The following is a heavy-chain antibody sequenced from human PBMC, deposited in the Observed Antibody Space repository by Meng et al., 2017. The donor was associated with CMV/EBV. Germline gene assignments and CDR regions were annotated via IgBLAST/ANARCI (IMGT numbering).Heavy chain of an antibody. V-gene: IGHV4-59*01. Sequence: SETLSLTCTVSGGSISSYYWSWIRQPPGKGLEWIGYIYYSGSTNYNPSLKSRVTISLDTSKNQYSLKLSAVTAADTAVYYCARGVDPGDLYGMDVWGQGTTVTVSS. J-gene: IGHJ6*02. CDR3: ARGVDPGDLYGMDV. D-gene: IGHD3-16*01. CDR1: GGSISSYY. CDR2: IYYSGST.